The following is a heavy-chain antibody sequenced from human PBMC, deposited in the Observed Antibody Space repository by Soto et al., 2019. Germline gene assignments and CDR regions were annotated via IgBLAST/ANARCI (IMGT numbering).Heavy chain of an antibody. Sequence: SLRLSCAASGFTFSSYGMHWVRQAPGKGLEWVAVISYDGSNKYYADSVKGRFTISRDNSKNTLYLQMNSLRAEDTAVYYCAKDQGWELPPLVYYGMDVWGQGTTVTVSS. J-gene: IGHJ6*02. CDR3: AKDQGWELPPLVYYGMDV. V-gene: IGHV3-30*18. D-gene: IGHD1-26*01. CDR1: GFTFSSYG. CDR2: ISYDGSNK.